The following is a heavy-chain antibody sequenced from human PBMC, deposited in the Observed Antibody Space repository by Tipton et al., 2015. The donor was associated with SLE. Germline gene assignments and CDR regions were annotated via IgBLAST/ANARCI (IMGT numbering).Heavy chain of an antibody. V-gene: IGHV4-61*02. J-gene: IGHJ4*02. CDR3: ARSPLESLSYFDM. Sequence: LRLSCTVSGGSINSGSYFWTWIRQPAGKGLEWIGRIYTSGNTDYNPSLKSRVTISLDTPRNQFSLKLRSVIAADTAIYYCARSPLESLSYFDMWGQGTPVTVSS. D-gene: IGHD3-3*01. CDR1: GGSINSGSYF. CDR2: IYTSGNT.